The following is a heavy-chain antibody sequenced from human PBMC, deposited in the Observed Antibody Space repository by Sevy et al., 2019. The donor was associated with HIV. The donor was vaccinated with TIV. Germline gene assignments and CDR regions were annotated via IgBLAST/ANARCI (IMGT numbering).Heavy chain of an antibody. J-gene: IGHJ4*02. Sequence: ASVKVSCKVSGYTLTQFSMHWVRQAPGKGLEWMATFDPEDDETIYAQRLQGRVTMTEDTSTDTAYMELSSLRYEDTAVYYCATAREYYQDSSGYLDFWGQGTLVTVSS. D-gene: IGHD3-22*01. CDR3: ATAREYYQDSSGYLDF. CDR1: GYTLTQFS. V-gene: IGHV1-24*01. CDR2: FDPEDDET.